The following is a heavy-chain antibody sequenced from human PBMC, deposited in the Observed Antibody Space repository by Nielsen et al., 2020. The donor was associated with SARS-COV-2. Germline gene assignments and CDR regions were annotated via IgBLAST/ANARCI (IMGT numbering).Heavy chain of an antibody. CDR2: ISWNSGSI. D-gene: IGHD1-26*01. CDR3: AKGSKWELLRPFDY. V-gene: IGHV3-9*01. J-gene: IGHJ4*02. Sequence: SLKISCAASGFTFDDYAMHWVRQAPGKGLEWVSGISWNSGSIGYADSVKGRFTISRDNAKNSLYLQMNSLRAEDTALYYCAKGSKWELLRPFDYWGQGTLVTVSS. CDR1: GFTFDDYA.